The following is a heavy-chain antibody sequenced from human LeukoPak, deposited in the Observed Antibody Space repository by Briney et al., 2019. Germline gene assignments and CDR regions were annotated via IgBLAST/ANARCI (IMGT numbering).Heavy chain of an antibody. CDR1: GGSFSGYY. J-gene: IGHJ4*02. V-gene: IGHV4-34*01. Sequence: SETLSLTCAVYGGSFSGYYWSWIRQPPGKGLEWIGEINHSGSTSYNPSLKSRVAISVDTPKNQFSLKLSSVTAADTAVYYCARPLTTVDGSFDYWGQGTLVTVSS. CDR2: INHSGST. CDR3: ARPLTTVDGSFDY. D-gene: IGHD4-17*01.